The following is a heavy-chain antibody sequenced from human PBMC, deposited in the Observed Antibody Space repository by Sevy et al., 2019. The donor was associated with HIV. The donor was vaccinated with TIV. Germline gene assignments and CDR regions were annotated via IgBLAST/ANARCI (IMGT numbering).Heavy chain of an antibody. V-gene: IGHV3-49*03. CDR3: SRDQYGSQSYAADH. D-gene: IGHD3-10*01. J-gene: IGHJ5*02. Sequence: GGSLRLSCSASGFSFDNYVMNWFRQAPGKGLEWVGFIRSKLYGGTTEYAASVKGRFTISRDDSKSIAYLQMNSLKTEDSGVYYCSRDQYGSQSYAADHWGQGTLVTVSS. CDR2: IRSKLYGGTT. CDR1: GFSFDNYV.